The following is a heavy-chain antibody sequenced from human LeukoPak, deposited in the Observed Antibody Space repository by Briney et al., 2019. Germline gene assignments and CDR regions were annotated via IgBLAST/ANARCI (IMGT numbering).Heavy chain of an antibody. CDR2: ISGSGGST. CDR1: GFTFSSYA. V-gene: IGHV3-23*01. CDR3: AKGYYASGSYGWFDP. D-gene: IGHD3-10*01. Sequence: PGGSLRLSCAASGFTFSSYAMSWVRQAPGKGLEWVSVISGSGGSTYHADSVKGRFTISRDNSKNTLYLHMNSLRAEDTAVYYCAKGYYASGSYGWFDPWGQGTLVTVSS. J-gene: IGHJ5*02.